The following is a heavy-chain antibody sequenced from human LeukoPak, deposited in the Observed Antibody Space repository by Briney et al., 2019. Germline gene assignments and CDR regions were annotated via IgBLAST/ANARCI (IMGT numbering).Heavy chain of an antibody. CDR2: INHSGST. J-gene: IGHJ4*02. V-gene: IGHV4-34*01. CDR1: GGSFSGYY. CDR3: ARGPMITFGGAKKYFDY. Sequence: XXSLTCAXYGGSFSGYYWSWIRQPPGKGLEWXGXINHSGSTNYNPSLKSRVTISVDTSKNQFSLKLSSVTAADTAVYYCARGPMITFGGAKKYFDYWGRGTLVTVSS. D-gene: IGHD3-16*01.